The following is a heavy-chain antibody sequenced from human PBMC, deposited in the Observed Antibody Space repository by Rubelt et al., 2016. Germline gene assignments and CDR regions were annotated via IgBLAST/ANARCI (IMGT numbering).Heavy chain of an antibody. CDR1: GFTFGDYA. CDR3: TAMVSTVFDY. D-gene: IGHD5-18*01. CDR2: IRSKAYGGTT. J-gene: IGHJ4*02. V-gene: IGHV3-49*03. Sequence: EVQVLESGGGLVQPGRSLRLSCTASGFTFGDYAMSWFRQAPGKGLEWVGFIRSKAYGGTTEYAASVKGRFTISRDDSKSIAYLQMNSLKTEDTAVYYCTAMVSTVFDYWGQGTLVTVSS.